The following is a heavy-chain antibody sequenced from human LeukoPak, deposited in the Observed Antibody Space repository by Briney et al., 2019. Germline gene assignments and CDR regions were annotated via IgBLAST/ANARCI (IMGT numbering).Heavy chain of an antibody. D-gene: IGHD5-24*01. CDR3: GRGRSMND. CDR1: GFTFSKYW. J-gene: IGHJ4*02. CDR2: IAEDGSEK. Sequence: GGSLRLSCEASGFTFSKYWMSWVRQAPGKGLECVANIAEDGSEKYYVDSVKGRITISGDNAKNTLYLQMNSLRVDDTAVYYCGRGRSMNDWGQGTLVTVSS. V-gene: IGHV3-7*01.